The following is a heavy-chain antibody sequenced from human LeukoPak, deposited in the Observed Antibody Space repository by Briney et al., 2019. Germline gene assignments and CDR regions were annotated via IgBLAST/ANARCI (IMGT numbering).Heavy chain of an antibody. CDR1: GFTFDDYG. Sequence: GGSLRLSCAASGFTFDDYGMSWVRQAPGKGLEWVSVIYSGGSTYYADSVKGRFTISRDNSKNTLYLQMNSLRAEDTAVYYCAKVPTGPAAISYYYYMDVWGKGTTVTISS. CDR2: IYSGGST. D-gene: IGHD2-2*01. V-gene: IGHV3-66*01. J-gene: IGHJ6*03. CDR3: AKVPTGPAAISYYYYMDV.